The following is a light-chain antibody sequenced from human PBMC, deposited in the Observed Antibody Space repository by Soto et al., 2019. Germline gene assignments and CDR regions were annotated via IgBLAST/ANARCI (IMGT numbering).Light chain of an antibody. CDR2: EVS. V-gene: IGLV2-14*01. Sequence: QSALTQPAAVSGSPGQSITISCTGTSSDIGSHNFVSWYQHHPGKAPKLLIYEVSYRASGVSNRFTGSKSANTASLTISGLQAEDEADYSCSSYTTSSYVVFGGGTQLTVL. J-gene: IGLJ2*01. CDR1: SSDIGSHNF. CDR3: SSYTTSSYVV.